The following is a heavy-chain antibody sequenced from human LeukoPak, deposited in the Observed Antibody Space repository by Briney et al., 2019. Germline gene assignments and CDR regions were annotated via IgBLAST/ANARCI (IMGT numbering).Heavy chain of an antibody. V-gene: IGHV1-69*04. CDR1: GGTFSSYA. D-gene: IGHD3-16*01. CDR2: IIPILGIA. Sequence: SVKVSCKASGGTFSSYAISWVRQAPGQGLERMGRIIPILGIANYAQKFQGRVKITADKSTRPAYMELSSLRSEDRAVYYCAREGDGEEYYFDYWGQGTLVTVSS. J-gene: IGHJ4*02. CDR3: AREGDGEEYYFDY.